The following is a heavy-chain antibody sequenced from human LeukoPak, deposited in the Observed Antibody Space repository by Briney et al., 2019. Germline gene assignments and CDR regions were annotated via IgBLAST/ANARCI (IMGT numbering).Heavy chain of an antibody. Sequence: SETLSLTCEVSGYSISSDKYWGWIRQPPGKGLEWLGTIYHTGSTFYNPSLKSRVSISVYASKNQFSLRFTSVTAADTAVYYCARSHSGWQGHNNWFDPWGQGTLVTVSS. CDR3: ARSHSGWQGHNNWFDP. V-gene: IGHV4-38-2*01. J-gene: IGHJ5*02. D-gene: IGHD6-19*01. CDR1: GYSISSDKY. CDR2: IYHTGST.